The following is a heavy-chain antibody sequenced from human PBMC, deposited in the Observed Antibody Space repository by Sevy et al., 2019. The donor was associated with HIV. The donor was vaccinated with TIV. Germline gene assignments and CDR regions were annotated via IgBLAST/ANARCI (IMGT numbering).Heavy chain of an antibody. J-gene: IGHJ3*02. CDR2: IYSGGST. V-gene: IGHV3-53*01. Sequence: GGSLRRSCAASGFTVSSNYMSWVRQAPGKGVEWVSVIYSGGSTYYSDSVKGRFTISRDNSKNTLYIQMNSLRAEDTAVYYCARDSRRAFDIWGQGTMVTVSS. CDR3: ARDSRRAFDI. CDR1: GFTVSSNY. D-gene: IGHD6-13*01.